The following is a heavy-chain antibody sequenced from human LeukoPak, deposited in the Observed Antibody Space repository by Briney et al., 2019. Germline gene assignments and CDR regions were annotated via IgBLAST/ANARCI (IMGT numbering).Heavy chain of an antibody. V-gene: IGHV3-72*01. CDR1: GFTLSDHY. D-gene: IGHD2-2*01. CDR3: ARGWTSGRSSTSCFPYYFDY. CDR2: TRNKANSYTT. Sequence: GGSLRLSCAASGFTLSDHYMDWVRQAPGKGLEWVGRTRNKANSYTTEYAASVKGRFTISRDDSKNSLYLQMNSLKTEDTAVYYCARGWTSGRSSTSCFPYYFDYWGQGTLVTVSS. J-gene: IGHJ4*02.